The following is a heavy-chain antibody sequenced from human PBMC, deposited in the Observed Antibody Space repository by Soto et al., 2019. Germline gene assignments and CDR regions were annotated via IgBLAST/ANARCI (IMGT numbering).Heavy chain of an antibody. CDR3: TRLQYYYLVI. CDR1: GFSVSAND. J-gene: IGHJ6*03. V-gene: IGHV3-66*04. Sequence: GGSLRLSCAVSGFSVSANDMSWVRQAPGKGLEWVSLFYRDGSTSYADSVKDRFTTSRDTSENTVSLQMNCLRAEVTAVYYCTRLQYYYLVIWGKGTTVTVSS. CDR2: FYRDGST.